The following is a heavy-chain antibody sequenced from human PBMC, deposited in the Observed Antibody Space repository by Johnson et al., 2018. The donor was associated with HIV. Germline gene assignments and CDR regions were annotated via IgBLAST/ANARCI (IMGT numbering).Heavy chain of an antibody. Sequence: VQLVETGGGLIQPGGSLRLSCAASGFTVSSNYMSWVRQAPGKGLEWVSVIYSGGSTYYADSVNGRFTISRDNSKNTLYLQMNSLRAEDTAVYYCARGLIAGTDSFDIWGHGKMVTVSS. J-gene: IGHJ3*02. CDR3: ARGLIAGTDSFDI. CDR2: IYSGGST. CDR1: GFTVSSNY. V-gene: IGHV3-53*05. D-gene: IGHD6-13*01.